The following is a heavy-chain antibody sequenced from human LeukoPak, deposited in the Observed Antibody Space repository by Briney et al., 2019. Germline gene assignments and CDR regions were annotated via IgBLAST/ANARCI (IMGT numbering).Heavy chain of an antibody. V-gene: IGHV3-30*04. Sequence: GGSLRLSCAASGFTFSSYAMHWVRQAPGKGLEWVAVISYDGSNKYYADSVKGRFTISRDNSKNTLYLQMNSLRAEDTAVYYCARGRPGGYCTNGVCYLDYWSQGTLVTVSS. J-gene: IGHJ4*02. CDR1: GFTFSSYA. CDR3: ARGRPGGYCTNGVCYLDY. D-gene: IGHD2-8*01. CDR2: ISYDGSNK.